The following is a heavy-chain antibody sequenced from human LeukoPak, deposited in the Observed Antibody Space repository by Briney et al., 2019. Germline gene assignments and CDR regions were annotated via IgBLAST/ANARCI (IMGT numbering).Heavy chain of an antibody. J-gene: IGHJ3*02. Sequence: GASVKVSCKASGGTFITYAISWVRQAPGQGLEWMGGIIPIFGTANYAQKFQGRVTITADESTSTAYMELSSLTSEDTAVYYCARQTLAVTTPNAFDIWGQGTMVTVSS. V-gene: IGHV1-69*13. CDR3: ARQTLAVTTPNAFDI. D-gene: IGHD4-17*01. CDR1: GGTFITYA. CDR2: IIPIFGTA.